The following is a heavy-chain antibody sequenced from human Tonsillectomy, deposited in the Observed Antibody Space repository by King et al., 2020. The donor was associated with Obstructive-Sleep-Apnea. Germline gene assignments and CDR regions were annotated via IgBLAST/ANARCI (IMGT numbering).Heavy chain of an antibody. J-gene: IGHJ4*02. D-gene: IGHD3-10*01. CDR3: TTLMLRGVPDY. CDR2: IQTKTYGGTT. CDR1: GFTFSNAW. V-gene: IGHV3-15*01. Sequence: VQLVESGGGLVTPGESLRLSCAASGFTFSNAWMTWVRQAPGKGLEWVGRIQTKTYGGTTEYAAPAKGRFTMSRDDSKNTLYLQMNSLKTEDTAVYYCTTLMLRGVPDYWGQGTLVTVSS.